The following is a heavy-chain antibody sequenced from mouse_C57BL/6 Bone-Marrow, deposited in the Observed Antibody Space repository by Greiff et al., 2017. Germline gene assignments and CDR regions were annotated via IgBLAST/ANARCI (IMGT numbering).Heavy chain of an antibody. V-gene: IGHV1-63*01. J-gene: IGHJ4*01. CDR2: IYPGGGYT. D-gene: IGHD2-13*01. CDR1: GYTFTNYW. Sequence: VQLQQPGAELVRPGTSVKMSCKASGYTFTNYWIGWAKQRPGHGLEWIGDIYPGGGYTNYNEKFKGKATLTADKSSSTAYMQFSSLTSEDSAIYYCAREGGLDAMDYWGQGTAVTVSS. CDR3: AREGGLDAMDY.